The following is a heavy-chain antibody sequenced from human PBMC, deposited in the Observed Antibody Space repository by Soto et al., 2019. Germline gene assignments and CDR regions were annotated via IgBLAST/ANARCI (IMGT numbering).Heavy chain of an antibody. V-gene: IGHV4-59*01. Sequence: SETLSLTCSVSGGSIYNYYWSWIRQPPGKGLEWVGYIFYTGSTNYSPSLKSRVTISVDTSKNQFSLKLNSVTAADTAVYYCVRKVAGTSRFDYWGQGTLVTVFS. CDR1: GGSIYNYY. D-gene: IGHD6-19*01. J-gene: IGHJ4*02. CDR2: IFYTGST. CDR3: VRKVAGTSRFDY.